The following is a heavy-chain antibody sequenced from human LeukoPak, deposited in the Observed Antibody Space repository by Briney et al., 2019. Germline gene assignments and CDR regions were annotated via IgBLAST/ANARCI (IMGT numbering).Heavy chain of an antibody. CDR2: IVGSGANT. D-gene: IGHD3-9*01. J-gene: IGHJ4*02. Sequence: GASLRLSCAASGFIFRNYAMSWARQAPGKGLEWFSAIVGSGANTYYADSVKGRFTISRDNPRNTLYLQMNSLRAEDTAVYYCAKWGDYDVLTGYYDPDNWGQGTLVTVSS. CDR3: AKWGDYDVLTGYYDPDN. V-gene: IGHV3-23*01. CDR1: GFIFRNYA.